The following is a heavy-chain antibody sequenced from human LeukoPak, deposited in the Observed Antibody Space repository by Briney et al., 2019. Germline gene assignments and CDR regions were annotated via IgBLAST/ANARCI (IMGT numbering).Heavy chain of an antibody. CDR3: ATAFDGSGSYFPTRIFDY. Sequence: ASVKVSCKVSGYTLTELSMHWVRQAPGKGLEWMGGFDPEDGETIYAQKFQGRVTMTEDTSTDTAYMELSSLRSEDTAVYYCATAFDGSGSYFPTRIFDYWGQGTLVTVSS. CDR1: GYTLTELS. J-gene: IGHJ4*02. V-gene: IGHV1-24*01. CDR2: FDPEDGET. D-gene: IGHD3-10*01.